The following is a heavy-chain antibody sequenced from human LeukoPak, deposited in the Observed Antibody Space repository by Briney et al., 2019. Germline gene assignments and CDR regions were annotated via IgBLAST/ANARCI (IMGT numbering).Heavy chain of an antibody. CDR1: GCTFSSPG. V-gene: IGHV3-30*18. J-gene: IGHJ4*02. D-gene: IGHD6-13*01. CDR2: ISYDGSNR. Sequence: GGSLRLSCAASGCTFSSPGMHWVRQAPGKGLEWVALISYDGSNRDYADSVKGRFTISRDNSKNTLYLQMNSLIAEDTAVYYCAKDRSRSWSLDYWGQGTLVTVSS. CDR3: AKDRSRSWSLDY.